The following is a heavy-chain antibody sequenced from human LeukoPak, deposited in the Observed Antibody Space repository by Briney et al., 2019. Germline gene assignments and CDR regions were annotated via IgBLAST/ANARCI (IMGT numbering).Heavy chain of an antibody. Sequence: GGSLRLSCAASGFTFSRYGMHWVRQAPGKGLEWVAIIWSDGSNKYYADSVKGRFTISRDNSKNTLYLQMNSLRAEDTAVYYCARGADSGGYYSYFDCWGQGTLVTVSS. CDR3: ARGADSGGYYSYFDC. CDR2: IWSDGSNK. J-gene: IGHJ4*02. V-gene: IGHV3-33*01. D-gene: IGHD3-22*01. CDR1: GFTFSRYG.